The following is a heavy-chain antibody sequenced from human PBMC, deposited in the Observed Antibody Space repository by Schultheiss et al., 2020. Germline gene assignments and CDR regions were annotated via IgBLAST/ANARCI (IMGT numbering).Heavy chain of an antibody. CDR3: ARENNWNDSSGAFDI. J-gene: IGHJ3*02. CDR1: GFTVSSNY. CDR2: IYSGGST. V-gene: IGHV3-66*02. D-gene: IGHD1-20*01. Sequence: GSLRLSCAASGFTVSSNYMSWVRQAPGKGLEWVSVIYSGGSTYYADSVKGRFTISRDNSKNTLYLQMNSLRAEDTAVYYCARENNWNDSSGAFDIWGQGTMVTVSS.